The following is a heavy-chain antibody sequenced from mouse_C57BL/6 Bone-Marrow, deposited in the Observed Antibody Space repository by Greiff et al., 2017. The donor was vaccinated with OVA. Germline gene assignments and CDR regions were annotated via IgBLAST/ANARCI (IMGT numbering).Heavy chain of an antibody. V-gene: IGHV1-5*01. CDR1: GYTFTSYW. J-gene: IGHJ4*01. D-gene: IGHD1-1*01. CDR3: TRWAITTVVRDY. CDR2: IYPGNSDT. Sequence: VQLQQSGTVLARPGASVKMSCKTSGYTFTSYWMHWVKQRPGQGLEWIGAIYPGNSDTSYNQKFKGKAKLTAVTSASTAYMELSSLTNEDSAVYYCTRWAITTVVRDYWGQGTSVTVSS.